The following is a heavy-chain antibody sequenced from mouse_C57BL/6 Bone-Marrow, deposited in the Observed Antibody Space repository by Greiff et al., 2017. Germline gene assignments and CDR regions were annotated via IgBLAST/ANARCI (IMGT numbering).Heavy chain of an antibody. CDR3: ARGYDYDYAMDY. J-gene: IGHJ4*01. V-gene: IGHV1-39*01. D-gene: IGHD2-4*01. CDR2: INPNYGTT. Sequence: SGPELVKPGAPVKISCKASGYSFTDYNMNWVKQSNGKSLEWIGVINPNYGTTSYNQKFKGKATLTVDQSSSTAYMQRNSLTSEDSAVYYCARGYDYDYAMDYWGQGTSVTVSS. CDR1: GYSFTDYN.